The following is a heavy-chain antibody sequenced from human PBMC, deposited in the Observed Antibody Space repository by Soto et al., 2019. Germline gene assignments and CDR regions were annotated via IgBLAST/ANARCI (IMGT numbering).Heavy chain of an antibody. D-gene: IGHD3-3*01. Sequence: GGSLRLSCAASGFTFSSYEVNWVRQAPGKGLEWVSYISSSGSTIYYADSVKGRFTISRDNAKNSLYLQMNSLRAEDTAVYYCARANYDFWSGYYNHWFDPWGQGTLVTVSS. CDR2: ISSSGSTI. CDR1: GFTFSSYE. CDR3: ARANYDFWSGYYNHWFDP. J-gene: IGHJ5*02. V-gene: IGHV3-48*03.